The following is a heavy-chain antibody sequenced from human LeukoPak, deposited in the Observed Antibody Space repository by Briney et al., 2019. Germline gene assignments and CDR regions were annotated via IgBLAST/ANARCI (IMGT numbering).Heavy chain of an antibody. V-gene: IGHV3-11*01. CDR1: GFTFSDYN. CDR3: ARSIGLTGGGVDV. Sequence: GGSLRLSCAASGFTFSDYNMNWVRQAPGKGLEWVSYITNGGSTIHHADSVKGRFTISRDNAKKTLYLQMNSLRAEDTAVYYCARSIGLTGGGVDVWGKGTTVTVSS. D-gene: IGHD3-9*01. CDR2: ITNGGSTI. J-gene: IGHJ6*04.